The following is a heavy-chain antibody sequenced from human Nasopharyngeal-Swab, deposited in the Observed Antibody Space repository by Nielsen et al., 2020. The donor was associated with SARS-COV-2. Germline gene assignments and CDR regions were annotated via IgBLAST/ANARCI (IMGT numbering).Heavy chain of an antibody. D-gene: IGHD6-13*01. CDR2: IYSGGST. J-gene: IGHJ4*02. CDR3: ARALLVGGYYFDY. V-gene: IGHV3-53*01. Sequence: WIRRPPGKGLEWVSVIYSGGSTYYADSVKGRFTISRDNSKNTLYLQMNSLRAEDTAVYYCARALLVGGYYFDYWDQGTLVTVSS.